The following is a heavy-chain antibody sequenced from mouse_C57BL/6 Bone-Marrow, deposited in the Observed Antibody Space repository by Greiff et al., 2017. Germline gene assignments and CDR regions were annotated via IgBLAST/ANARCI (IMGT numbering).Heavy chain of an antibody. D-gene: IGHD1-1*01. CDR1: GYTFTDYY. Sequence: VQRVESGAELVRPGASVKLSCKASGYTFTDYYINWVKQRPGQGLEWIARIYPGSGNTYYNEKFKGKATLTAEKSSSTAYMQLSSLTSEDSAVYFCARGGYYYGSSFHYYAMDYWGQGTSVTVSS. J-gene: IGHJ4*01. CDR3: ARGGYYYGSSFHYYAMDY. V-gene: IGHV1-76*01. CDR2: IYPGSGNT.